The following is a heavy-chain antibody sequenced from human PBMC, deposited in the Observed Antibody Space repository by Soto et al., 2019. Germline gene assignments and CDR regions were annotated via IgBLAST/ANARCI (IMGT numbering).Heavy chain of an antibody. CDR3: ARGPDRSGFYLFDY. CDR1: GGTFSNHA. D-gene: IGHD3-22*01. J-gene: IGHJ4*02. V-gene: IGHV1-69*13. CDR2: IIPLSGTT. Sequence: EASVKVSCKASGGTFSNHAVSWVRQAPGQGPEWLGGIIPLSGTTNYVQKFQGRVTITADESMTTAYMELSSLIYDDTAIYYCARGPDRSGFYLFDYWGQGTLVTVSS.